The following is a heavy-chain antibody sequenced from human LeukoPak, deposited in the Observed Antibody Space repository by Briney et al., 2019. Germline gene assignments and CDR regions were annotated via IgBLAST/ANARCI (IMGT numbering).Heavy chain of an antibody. V-gene: IGHV4-39*07. CDR1: GGSISSSSYY. D-gene: IGHD2-8*01. CDR3: ARGRYCTNGVCYRPFDS. CDR2: IYYSGST. J-gene: IGHJ4*02. Sequence: SETLSLTCTVSGGSISSSSYYWGWIRQPPGKGLEWIGSIYYSGSTYYNPSLKSRVTISVDTSKNQFSLKLSSVTAADTAVYFCARGRYCTNGVCYRPFDSWGQGTLVTVSS.